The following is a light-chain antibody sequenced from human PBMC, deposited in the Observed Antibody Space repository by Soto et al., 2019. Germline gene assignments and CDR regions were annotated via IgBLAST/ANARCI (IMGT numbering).Light chain of an antibody. CDR2: DVS. CDR1: SSDVGCYFF. J-gene: IGLJ1*01. V-gene: IGLV2-14*03. Sequence: QSVLTQPASVSGSPGQSITISCTGTSSDVGCYFFFSLYQHHPCKAPKLIIFDVSNWPLGVSNSFSGSKSGNTASLTISWLQPEDEADYYCSSYTTSNTRQIVFGTGTKVTVL. CDR3: SSYTTSNTRQIV.